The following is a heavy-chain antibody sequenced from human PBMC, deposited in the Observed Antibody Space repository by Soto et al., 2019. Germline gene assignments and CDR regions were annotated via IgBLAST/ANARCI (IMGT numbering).Heavy chain of an antibody. V-gene: IGHV1-69*06. CDR3: ARAHCSGGSCTLYYGMDV. CDR1: GGTFSSYA. D-gene: IGHD2-15*01. CDR2: IIPIFGTA. J-gene: IGHJ6*02. Sequence: QVQLVQSGAEVKKPGSSVKVSCKASGGTFSSYAISWVRQAPGQGLEWMGGIIPIFGTANYAQKFQGRVTITADKSTSTAYMELSSLRSEDTAVYYCARAHCSGGSCTLYYGMDVWGQGTTVTVSS.